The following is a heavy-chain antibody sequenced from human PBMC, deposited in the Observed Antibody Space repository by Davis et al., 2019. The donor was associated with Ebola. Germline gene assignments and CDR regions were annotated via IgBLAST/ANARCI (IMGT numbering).Heavy chain of an antibody. CDR1: GFTFSTFT. Sequence: GESLKISCAASGFTFSTFTMSWVRQGPGKGLEWVSSIIGSDSATIYADSVKGRFTISRDNAKNSLYLQMNSLRAEDRAVYYCARAPDRVDYWGQGTLVTVSS. V-gene: IGHV3-23*01. CDR2: IIGSDSAT. J-gene: IGHJ4*02. D-gene: IGHD1-14*01. CDR3: ARAPDRVDY.